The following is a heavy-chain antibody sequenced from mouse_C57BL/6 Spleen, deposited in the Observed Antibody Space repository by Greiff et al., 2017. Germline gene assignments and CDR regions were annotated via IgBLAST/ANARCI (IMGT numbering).Heavy chain of an antibody. D-gene: IGHD2-2*01. V-gene: IGHV14-1*01. CDR2: IDPDDGDT. CDR3: TTGGYGSFDY. J-gene: IGHJ2*01. Sequence: VQLQQSGAELVRPGASVKLSCTASGFNINDYYMPWVKQRPEQGLEWIGRIDPDDGDTEYAPKFQGKATLTADTSSNTAYLQLSSLTSDDTAFYTDTTGGYGSFDYWGQGTTLTVSS. CDR1: GFNINDYY.